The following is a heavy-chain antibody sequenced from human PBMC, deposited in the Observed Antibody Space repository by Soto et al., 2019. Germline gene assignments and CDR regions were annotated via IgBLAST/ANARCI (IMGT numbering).Heavy chain of an antibody. Sequence: GESLKISCKASGYSFSTYWIAWVRQRPGKGLDWMGIIYPGDSDTRYSPSFQGQVTISVDKSIKTTYLQWSSLKASDTAIYFCASSVLVTSTMNYFDLWGQGTLVTVSS. CDR2: IYPGDSDT. V-gene: IGHV5-51*01. J-gene: IGHJ4*02. CDR3: ASSVLVTSTMNYFDL. D-gene: IGHD2-8*02. CDR1: GYSFSTYW.